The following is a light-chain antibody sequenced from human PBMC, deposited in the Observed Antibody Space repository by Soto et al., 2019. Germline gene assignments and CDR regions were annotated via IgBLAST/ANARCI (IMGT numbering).Light chain of an antibody. J-gene: IGKJ4*01. CDR3: QQYNSWPLT. CDR2: GAS. Sequence: EIVLTQSPGTLSLSPGERATLSCRASQSVSSSYLAWYQQKPGQAPRILMYGASRATGIPARFSGSGSGTEFTLTISSLQSEDFAVYYCQQYNSWPLTFGGGTKVEIK. CDR1: QSVSSSY. V-gene: IGKV3-15*01.